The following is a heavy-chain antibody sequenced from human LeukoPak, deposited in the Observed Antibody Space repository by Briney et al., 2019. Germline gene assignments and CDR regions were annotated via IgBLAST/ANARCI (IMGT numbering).Heavy chain of an antibody. CDR1: GYTFTSYG. V-gene: IGHV1-2*02. CDR2: INPNSGGT. J-gene: IGHJ4*02. CDR3: ARERGGGDY. Sequence: ASVKVSCKASGYTFTSYGISWVRQAPGQGPEWMGWINPNSGGTNYAQKFQGRVTMTRDTSISTAYMELSRLRSDDTAVYYCARERGGGDYWGQGTLVTVSS. D-gene: IGHD2-21*01.